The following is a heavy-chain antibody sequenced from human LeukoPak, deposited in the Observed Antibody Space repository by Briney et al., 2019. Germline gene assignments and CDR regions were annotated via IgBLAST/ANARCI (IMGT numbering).Heavy chain of an antibody. V-gene: IGHV3-30-3*01. J-gene: IGHJ6*02. CDR1: GFTFSSYA. CDR3: ARDRIAPYGMDV. CDR2: ISYDGSNK. D-gene: IGHD6-13*01. Sequence: GGSLRLSCAASGFTFSSYAMHWVRQAPGKGLEWVAVISYDGSNKYYADSVKGRFTISRDNAKNSLYLQMNSLRAEDTAVYYCARDRIAPYGMDVWGQGTTVTVSS.